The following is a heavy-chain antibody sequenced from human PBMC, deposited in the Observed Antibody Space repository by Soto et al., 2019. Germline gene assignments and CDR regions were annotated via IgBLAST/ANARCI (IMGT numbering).Heavy chain of an antibody. D-gene: IGHD1-26*01. V-gene: IGHV5-51*01. CDR2: IYPSDSDT. J-gene: IGHJ6*02. Sequence: ASVKISCKGSGYRFNSHWIGWVCQLPGKGLEWMGIIYPSDSDTRYSPSFQGQATISADKSISTAYLQWSSLKASDTAMYYCARALHYYYGMDVWGQGTTVTVSS. CDR1: GYRFNSHW. CDR3: ARALHYYYGMDV.